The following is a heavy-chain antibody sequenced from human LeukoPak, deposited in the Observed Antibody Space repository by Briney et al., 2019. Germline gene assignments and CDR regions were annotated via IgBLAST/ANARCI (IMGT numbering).Heavy chain of an antibody. CDR2: VNHSGRT. D-gene: IGHD1-26*01. CDR1: GDSLSSSSYF. Sequence: SETLSLTCTLWGDSLSSSSYFGGWGRQPAGKGREWIVEVNHSGRTNYNPSLQSRVTISEDTSKNQFTLKQSSVTAANTAVYCCARVYAVGATKVFVYWGQGTLVTVSS. V-gene: IGHV4-39*06. J-gene: IGHJ4*02. CDR3: ARVYAVGATKVFVY.